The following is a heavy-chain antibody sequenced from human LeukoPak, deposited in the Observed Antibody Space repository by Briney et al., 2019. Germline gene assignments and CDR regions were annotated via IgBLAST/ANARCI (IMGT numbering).Heavy chain of an antibody. CDR1: GYTFTSYG. J-gene: IGHJ4*02. D-gene: IGHD3-16*02. Sequence: GASVKVSCKASGYTFTSYGISWVRQAPGQGLEWMGWISAYNGNTNYAQKLQGRVTITTDTSTSTAYMELRSLRSDDTAVYYCAREYPLRLGELSPSGYFDYWGQGNLVTVSS. CDR2: ISAYNGNT. CDR3: AREYPLRLGELSPSGYFDY. V-gene: IGHV1-18*01.